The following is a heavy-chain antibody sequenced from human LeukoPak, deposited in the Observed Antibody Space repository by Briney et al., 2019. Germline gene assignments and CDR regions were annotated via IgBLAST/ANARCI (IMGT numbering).Heavy chain of an antibody. D-gene: IGHD1-26*01. J-gene: IGHJ4*02. CDR3: ASSVGSTDY. CDR1: GESLSKYY. CDR2: INHRGST. Sequence: SSETLSLTCAVYGESLSKYYWTWIRQSPGKGLEWIGEINHRGSTNLNPSLKSRVTLSVDTSKHQFSLKLSSMTAADAAVYFCASSVGSTDYWGQGTLVPVSS. V-gene: IGHV4-34*01.